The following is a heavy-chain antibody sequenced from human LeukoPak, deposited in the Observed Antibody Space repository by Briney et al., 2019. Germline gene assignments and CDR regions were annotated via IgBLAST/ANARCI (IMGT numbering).Heavy chain of an antibody. D-gene: IGHD4-4*01. CDR1: GLTFSSYS. J-gene: IGHJ4*02. CDR2: ISSSSSYI. Sequence: GGSLRLSCAASGLTFSSYSMNWVRQAPGKGLEWVSSISSSSSYIYYADSVKGRFTISRDNAKNSLYLQMNSLRAEDTAVYYCARVSTVTSFFDYWGQGTLVTVSS. CDR3: ARVSTVTSFFDY. V-gene: IGHV3-21*01.